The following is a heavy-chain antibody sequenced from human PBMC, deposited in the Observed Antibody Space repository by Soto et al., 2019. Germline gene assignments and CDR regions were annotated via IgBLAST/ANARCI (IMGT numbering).Heavy chain of an antibody. Sequence: GSGPTLVNPTQTLTLTCTFSGFSLSTSGVVVGWILHPPGKSLEWLALIYWNDDKRYSPSLKSRLTITKDTSKNQVVLTMTNMDPVDTATYYCAHSIVDTITSSDNRFAPWGQGTLVTVSS. D-gene: IGHD5-12*01. J-gene: IGHJ5*02. V-gene: IGHV2-5*01. CDR1: GFSLSTSGVV. CDR3: AHSIVDTITSSDNRFAP. CDR2: IYWNDDK.